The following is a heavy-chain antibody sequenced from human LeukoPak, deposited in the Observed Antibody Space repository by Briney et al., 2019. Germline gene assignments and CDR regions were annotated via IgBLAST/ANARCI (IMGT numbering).Heavy chain of an antibody. J-gene: IGHJ4*02. V-gene: IGHV1-2*02. Sequence: ASVKVSCKASGYTFTGHYMHWVRQAPGQGIEWMGLINPKNAGTNFAQRFQGRVTMTRDTSISTVYMQLSRLRSDDTALYYCARTLYIAAVPGGFDYWGQGTLVTVSS. CDR1: GYTFTGHY. CDR3: ARTLYIAAVPGGFDY. D-gene: IGHD6-13*01. CDR2: INPKNAGT.